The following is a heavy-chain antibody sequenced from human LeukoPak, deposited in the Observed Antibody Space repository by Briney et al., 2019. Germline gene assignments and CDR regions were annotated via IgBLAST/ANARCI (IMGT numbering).Heavy chain of an antibody. CDR3: ARHWAYCSGGTCYSFDD. CDR1: GGSISSSSHY. J-gene: IGHJ4*02. D-gene: IGHD2-15*01. V-gene: IGHV4-39*01. CDR2: IYYSGST. Sequence: SETLSLTCIVSGGSISSSSHYWGWIRQPPGKGLEWIGSIYYSGSTYYSPSLKSRVTISVDTSKNQFSQKLRSVTAADTAVYHCARHWAYCSGGTCYSFDDWGQGTLVTVSS.